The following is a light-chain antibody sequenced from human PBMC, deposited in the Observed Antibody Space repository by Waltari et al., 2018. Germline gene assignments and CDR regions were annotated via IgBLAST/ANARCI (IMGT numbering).Light chain of an antibody. J-gene: IGLJ2*01. Sequence: QSALTQPASVSGSPGQSITISCSGTRSDFDGYNYVSWYQHHPGEAPKLIIYDVIKRPSGVSNRFSGSKSGNTASLTISGLQAEDEADYYCSSYTSSSTLLFGGGTKLTVL. V-gene: IGLV2-14*03. CDR2: DVI. CDR1: RSDFDGYNY. CDR3: SSYTSSSTLL.